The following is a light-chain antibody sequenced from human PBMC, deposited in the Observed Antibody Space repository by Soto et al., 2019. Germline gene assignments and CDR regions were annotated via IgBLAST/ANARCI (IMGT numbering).Light chain of an antibody. CDR2: EVS. J-gene: IGLJ1*01. Sequence: QSALTQPPSASGSPGQSVTISCTGTSSDVGGYNYVSWYQQHPGRAPKLMIYEVSKRHSGVPDRFSGSKSGNTASLPVSGLQTEDEADYYCSSYSGSNNQVFGTGTKLTVL. V-gene: IGLV2-8*01. CDR1: SSDVGGYNY. CDR3: SSYSGSNNQV.